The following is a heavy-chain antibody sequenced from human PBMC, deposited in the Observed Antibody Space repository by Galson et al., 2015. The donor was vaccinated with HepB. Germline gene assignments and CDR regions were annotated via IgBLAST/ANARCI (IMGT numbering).Heavy chain of an antibody. Sequence: PALVKPTQTLTLTCTFSGFSLSTSGRWVSWIRKPQGKALGGLARIVWDDDKYYSTSLKTRLTISKDTSKNQVVLTMTNMDPVDTATYYCARATVTTWWFDPWGQGTLVTVSS. V-gene: IGHV2-70*11. CDR3: ARATVTTWWFDP. J-gene: IGHJ5*02. CDR2: IVWDDDK. CDR1: GFSLSTSGRW. D-gene: IGHD4-17*01.